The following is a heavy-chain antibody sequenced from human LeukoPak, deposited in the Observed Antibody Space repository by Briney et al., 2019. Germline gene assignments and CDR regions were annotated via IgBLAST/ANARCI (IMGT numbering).Heavy chain of an antibody. V-gene: IGHV7-4-1*02. D-gene: IGHD3-22*01. CDR3: ARDPNHYYDSSGYYGDY. CDR1: GYTFTNYA. Sequence: ASVKVSCKASGYTFTNYAMNWVRQAPGQGLEWMGWINTNTGNPAYAQGFTGRFVFSLDTSVSTAYLQISSLKAEDTAVYYCARDPNHYYDSSGYYGDYWGQGTLVTVSS. CDR2: INTNTGNP. J-gene: IGHJ4*02.